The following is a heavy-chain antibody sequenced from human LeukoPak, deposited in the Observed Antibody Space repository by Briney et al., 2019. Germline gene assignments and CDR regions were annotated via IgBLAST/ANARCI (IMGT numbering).Heavy chain of an antibody. D-gene: IGHD3-22*01. V-gene: IGHV4-38-2*02. J-gene: IGHJ4*02. CDR1: GYSISSGYY. CDR2: IYHSGST. CDR3: ARAPSMYYYDSSGYSYFDY. Sequence: SETLSFTCTVSGYSISSGYYWGWIRQPPGKGLEWIGSIYHSGSTYYNPSLKSRVTISVDTSKDQFSLKLSSVTAADTAVYYCARAPSMYYYDSSGYSYFDYWGQGTLVTVSS.